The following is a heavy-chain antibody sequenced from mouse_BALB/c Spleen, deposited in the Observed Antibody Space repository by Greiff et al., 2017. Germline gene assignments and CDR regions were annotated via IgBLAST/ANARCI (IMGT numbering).Heavy chain of an antibody. CDR1: GYTFTSYW. V-gene: IGHV1S81*02. CDR3: ASYGDDGYYWYFDD. CDR2: INPSNGRT. Sequence: VQLQQPGAELVKPGASVKLSCKASGYTFTSYWMHWVKQRPGQGLEWIGEINPSNGRTNYNEKFKSKATLTVDKSSSTAYMQLSSLTSGDSAVYYCASYGDDGYYWYFDDWGAGTTVTVSS. J-gene: IGHJ1*01. D-gene: IGHD2-3*01.